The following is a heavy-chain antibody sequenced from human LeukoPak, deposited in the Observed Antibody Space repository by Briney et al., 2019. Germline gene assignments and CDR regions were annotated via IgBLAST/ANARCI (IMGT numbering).Heavy chain of an antibody. CDR1: GCTFTNYH. CDR3: ARTTSFTASGYDY. D-gene: IGHD6-25*01. J-gene: IGHJ4*02. Sequence: ASVKVSCKASGCTFTNYHINWVRQATGQGLEWVGWMNPNNGDSGYAQKFQGRVTITRDTSISTSYMELRSLISDDTAVYFCARTTSFTASGYDYWGQGTLVTVSS. V-gene: IGHV1-8*03. CDR2: MNPNNGDS.